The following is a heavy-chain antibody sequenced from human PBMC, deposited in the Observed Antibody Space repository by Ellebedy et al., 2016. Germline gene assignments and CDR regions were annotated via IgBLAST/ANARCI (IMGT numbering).Heavy chain of an antibody. V-gene: IGHV4-59*01. D-gene: IGHD3-16*01. Sequence: SETLSLTCTVSHDSTGDFYWNWIRQAPGRGLEWIGFAHHAGGTSYNPSLKSRVTASVATAKNQISLKLTSVAAADTANYYCARWAGGGVGAFDIWGQGKKVTVSS. CDR1: HDSTGDFY. CDR2: AHHAGGT. J-gene: IGHJ3*02. CDR3: ARWAGGGVGAFDI.